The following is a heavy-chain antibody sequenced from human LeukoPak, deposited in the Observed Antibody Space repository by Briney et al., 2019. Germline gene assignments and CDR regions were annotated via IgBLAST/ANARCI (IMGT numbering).Heavy chain of an antibody. CDR2: INHSGST. CDR1: GGSISSGGYY. J-gene: IGHJ3*02. D-gene: IGHD3-3*01. CDR3: ARGYYDFWSGQIDAFDI. Sequence: SSQTLSLTCTVSGGSISSGGYYWSWIRQPPGKGLEWIGEINHSGSTNYNPSLKSRVTISVDTSKNQFSLKLSSVTAADTAVYYCARGYYDFWSGQIDAFDIWGQETMVTVSS. V-gene: IGHV4-30-2*01.